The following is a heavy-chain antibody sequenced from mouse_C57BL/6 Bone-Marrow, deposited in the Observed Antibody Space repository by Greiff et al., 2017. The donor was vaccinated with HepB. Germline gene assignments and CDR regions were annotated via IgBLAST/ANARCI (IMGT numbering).Heavy chain of an antibody. CDR2: IYYSGTI. Sequence: EVQGVESGPGLVKPSQTVFLTCTVSGISITTGNYRWSWIRQFPGNKLEWIGYIYYSGTITYNPSLTSRTTITRDTPKNPFFLEKNSLTAEDTATYYCARGSDDFDYWGQGTTLTVSS. J-gene: IGHJ2*01. CDR3: ARGSDDFDY. CDR1: GISITTGNYR. V-gene: IGHV3-5*01.